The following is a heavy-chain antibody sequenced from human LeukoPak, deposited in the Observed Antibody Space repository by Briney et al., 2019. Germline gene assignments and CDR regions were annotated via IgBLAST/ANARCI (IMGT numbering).Heavy chain of an antibody. D-gene: IGHD6-13*01. CDR1: GGTFSNYA. J-gene: IGHJ6*02. V-gene: IGHV1-69*05. Sequence: SVKVSCKASGGTFSNYAFSWVRQAPGQGLEWMGGIIPIFGTTNYAQKFQGRVTVTTDESTSTVYMEASSLRSDDTAVYYCARDIGLAAAGGPLLSDGMDVWGQGTTVTVSS. CDR3: ARDIGLAAAGGPLLSDGMDV. CDR2: IIPIFGTT.